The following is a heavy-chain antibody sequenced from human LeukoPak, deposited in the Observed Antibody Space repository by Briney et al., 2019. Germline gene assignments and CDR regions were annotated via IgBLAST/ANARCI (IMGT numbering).Heavy chain of an antibody. CDR2: IYYSGST. J-gene: IGHJ4*02. CDR1: GGSISSGDYY. V-gene: IGHV4-30-4*01. Sequence: SETLSLTCTVSGGSISSGDYYWSWIRQPPGKGLEWIGYIYYSGSTYYNPSLKSRVTISVDTSKNQFSLKLSSVTAADTAVYYCARVCVGHDYGVYYFDYWGQGTLVTVSS. CDR3: ARVCVGHDYGVYYFDY. D-gene: IGHD4-17*01.